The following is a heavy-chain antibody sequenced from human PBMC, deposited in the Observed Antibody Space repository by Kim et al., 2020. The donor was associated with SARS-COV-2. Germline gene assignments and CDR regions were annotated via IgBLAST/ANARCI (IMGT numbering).Heavy chain of an antibody. J-gene: IGHJ4*02. CDR3: ARIKVLRFLEWLFYFDY. V-gene: IGHV4-39*01. D-gene: IGHD3-3*01. Sequence: LKSRGTISVDTSKNQFSLKLSSVTAADTAVYYCARIKVLRFLEWLFYFDYWGQGTLVTVSS.